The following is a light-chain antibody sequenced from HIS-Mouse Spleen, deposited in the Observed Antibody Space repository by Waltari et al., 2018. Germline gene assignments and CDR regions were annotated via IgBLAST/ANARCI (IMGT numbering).Light chain of an antibody. CDR3: AAWDDSLSGHVV. CDR2: RNN. V-gene: IGLV1-47*01. J-gene: IGLJ2*01. CDR1: SSNIGSNY. Sequence: QSVLTQPPSASGTPGQRVTISCSGSSSNIGSNYVYWYQQLPGTAPKLLIYRNNPRPSGVPDRFSGSTSGTSASLAISGLRSEDEADYYCAAWDDSLSGHVVFGGGTKLTVL.